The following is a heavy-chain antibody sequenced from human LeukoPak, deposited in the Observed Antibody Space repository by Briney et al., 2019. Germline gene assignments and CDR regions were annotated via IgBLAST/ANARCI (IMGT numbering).Heavy chain of an antibody. V-gene: IGHV3-30*18. CDR2: ISYDGSNK. Sequence: GGSPRLSCAASGFTLSSYGMHWVRQAPGKGLEWVAVISYDGSNKYYADSVKGRCTISRDNSKNTLYLQMNSLRAEDTAVYYCAKDPYGSGSYFDYWGQGTLVTVSS. J-gene: IGHJ4*02. CDR1: GFTLSSYG. D-gene: IGHD3-10*01. CDR3: AKDPYGSGSYFDY.